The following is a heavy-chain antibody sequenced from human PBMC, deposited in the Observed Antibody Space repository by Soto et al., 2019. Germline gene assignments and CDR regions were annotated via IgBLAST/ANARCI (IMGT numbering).Heavy chain of an antibody. D-gene: IGHD1-20*01. CDR1: GFTFSNYA. CDR2: ITAGGDTT. V-gene: IGHV3-23*01. Sequence: EVQLLESGGGLVQPGGSLRLSCSASGFTFSNYAMSWVRQAPGKGLQWVSGITAGGDTTYYADSVKGRFTISRDNSKDTLFVQMYSTRDGNTARFYCARVPITVLAITEVYLDDGGQGTLVTVSS. CDR3: ARVPITVLAITEVYLDD. J-gene: IGHJ4*02.